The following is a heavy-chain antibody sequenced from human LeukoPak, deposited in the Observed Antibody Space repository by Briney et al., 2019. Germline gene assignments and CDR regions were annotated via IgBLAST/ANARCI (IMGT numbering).Heavy chain of an antibody. V-gene: IGHV4-59*01. Sequence: SGTLSLTCSVSGGSISSGYWNWIRQPPGEGLEWIGYIYYSGSTNYNPSLKSRVTMSVDTSKNQFSLKLSSVTAADTAVYYCARALGDTSGFYHFDYWGQGTLVTVSS. CDR1: GGSISSGY. D-gene: IGHD3-22*01. CDR2: IYYSGST. J-gene: IGHJ4*02. CDR3: ARALGDTSGFYHFDY.